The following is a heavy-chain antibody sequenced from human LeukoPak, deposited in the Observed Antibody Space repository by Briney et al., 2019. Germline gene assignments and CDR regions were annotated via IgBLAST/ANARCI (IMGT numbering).Heavy chain of an antibody. CDR3: ARGPTISETGYFDY. J-gene: IGHJ4*03. V-gene: IGHV4-34*01. CDR2: INHRGDT. D-gene: IGHD1-1*01. CDR1: GGSFSAYY. Sequence: SETLSLTCAVYGGSFSAYYWSWIRQSPGKGPEWIAEINHRGDTNYNPSVKSRVSISVDTSKNQFSLKVTSLTAADTAVYYCARGPTISETGYFDYWGQGTLVTVSS.